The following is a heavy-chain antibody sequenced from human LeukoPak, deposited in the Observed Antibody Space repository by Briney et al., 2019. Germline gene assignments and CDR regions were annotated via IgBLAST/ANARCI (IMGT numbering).Heavy chain of an antibody. J-gene: IGHJ3*01. Sequence: KPSETLSLTCTVSGGSISSSSYYWGWIRQPPGKGLEWIGSIYYSGSTYYNPSLKNRVTISVDTSKNQFSLNLSSVTAADTAVYYCARDQGFYFYKNAFDLWGHGSMVTVSS. CDR3: ARDQGFYFYKNAFDL. D-gene: IGHD2/OR15-2a*01. V-gene: IGHV4-39*07. CDR2: IYYSGST. CDR1: GGSISSSSYY.